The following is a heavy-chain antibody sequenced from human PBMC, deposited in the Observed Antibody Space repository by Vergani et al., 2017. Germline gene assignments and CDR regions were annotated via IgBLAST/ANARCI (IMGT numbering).Heavy chain of an antibody. CDR2: ISGSGSSI. Sequence: QVQLVESGGGLVKPGGSLRLSCAASGFSFSNYYMTWIRQAPGKGLEWVSYISGSGSSIFYADSVTGRFTISRDNADNSLYLQMNSLRAEDTAVYYCARAAILVAGGGGTLDLWGQGTMVTLSP. D-gene: IGHD6-19*01. J-gene: IGHJ3*01. CDR1: GFSFSNYY. CDR3: ARAAILVAGGGGTLDL. V-gene: IGHV3-11*04.